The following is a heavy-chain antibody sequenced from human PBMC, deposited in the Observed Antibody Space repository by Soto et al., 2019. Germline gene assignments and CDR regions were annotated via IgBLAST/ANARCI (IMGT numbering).Heavy chain of an antibody. D-gene: IGHD3-3*01. J-gene: IGHJ5*02. V-gene: IGHV4-59*01. CDR3: ARDLRFLEWTHWFDP. Sequence: SETLSLTCTVSGGSISSYYWSWIRQPPGKGLEWIGYIYYSGSTNYNPSLKSRVTISVDTSKNQFSLKLSSVTAADTAMYYCARDLRFLEWTHWFDPWGQGTLVTVSS. CDR2: IYYSGST. CDR1: GGSISSYY.